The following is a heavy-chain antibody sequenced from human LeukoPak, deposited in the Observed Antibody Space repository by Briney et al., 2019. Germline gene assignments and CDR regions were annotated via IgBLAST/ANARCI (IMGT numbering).Heavy chain of an antibody. J-gene: IGHJ4*02. CDR3: ARDYNC. CDR1: GFIFTDYY. Sequence: GGSLRLSCSASGFIFTDYYMSWIRQAPGKGLEWVSYISPSGTVIYNGDSVKRRFTISRDNAKKSLYLQMNSRRAEDTAVYYCARDYNCWGQGTLVTVSS. CDR2: ISPSGTVI. D-gene: IGHD3-10*01. V-gene: IGHV3-11*01.